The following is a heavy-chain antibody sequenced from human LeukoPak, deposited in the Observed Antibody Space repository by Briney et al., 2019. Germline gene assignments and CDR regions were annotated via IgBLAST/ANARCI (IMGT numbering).Heavy chain of an antibody. CDR2: INHSGST. CDR1: GGSFSGYY. Sequence: SETLSLTCAVYGGSFSGYYWSWIRQPPGKGLEWIGEINHSGSTNYNPSLKSRVTISVDTSKNQFSLKLGSVTAADTAVYYCARDPRDDYGDYGNWYFDLWGRGTLVTVSS. CDR3: ARDPRDDYGDYGNWYFDL. D-gene: IGHD4-17*01. V-gene: IGHV4-34*01. J-gene: IGHJ2*01.